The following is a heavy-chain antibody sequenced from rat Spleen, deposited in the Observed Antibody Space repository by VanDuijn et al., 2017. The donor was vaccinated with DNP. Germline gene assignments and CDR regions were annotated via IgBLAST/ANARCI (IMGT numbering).Heavy chain of an antibody. CDR1: GFTFSNYG. CDR2: ISTRGEYT. D-gene: IGHD1-10*01. J-gene: IGHJ4*01. V-gene: IGHV5S13*01. Sequence: EVQLVESGGGLVQPGRSLKLSCAASGFTFSNYGMAWVRQAPTKGLEWVASISTRGEYTHYPDSVKGRFTISRDDAKDTLSLQMNSLRSEDTATYYCARSGVTTTRAMDAWGQGTSVTVSS. CDR3: ARSGVTTTRAMDA.